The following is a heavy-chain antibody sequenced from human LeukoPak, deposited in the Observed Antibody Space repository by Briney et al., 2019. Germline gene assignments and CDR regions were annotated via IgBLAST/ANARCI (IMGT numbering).Heavy chain of an antibody. J-gene: IGHJ4*02. V-gene: IGHV4-59*01. CDR2: IYYSGST. Sequence: SETLSLTCTVSGGSISSYYWSWIRQPPGKGLEWIGYIYYSGSTNYNPSLKSRVTISLDTSKNQFSLKLSSVTAADTAIYYCAGGLMRANFGWLLYPLDSWGQGTLVTVSS. CDR3: AGGLMRANFGWLLYPLDS. CDR1: GGSISSYY. D-gene: IGHD3-9*01.